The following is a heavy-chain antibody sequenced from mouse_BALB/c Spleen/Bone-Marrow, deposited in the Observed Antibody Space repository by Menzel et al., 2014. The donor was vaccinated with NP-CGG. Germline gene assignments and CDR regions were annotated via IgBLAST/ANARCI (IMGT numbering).Heavy chain of an antibody. D-gene: IGHD4-1*01. J-gene: IGHJ2*01. Sequence: QVQLQQSGAELAKPGASVKMSCKASGYTFTSYWMHWVKQGPGQGLEWIGYINPSTGYTEYNQKFKDKATLTADKSSSTAYMQLSSLTSEDSAVYYCARSRTGTYFDYWGQGTTLTVSS. CDR2: INPSTGYT. V-gene: IGHV1-7*01. CDR1: GYTFTSYW. CDR3: ARSRTGTYFDY.